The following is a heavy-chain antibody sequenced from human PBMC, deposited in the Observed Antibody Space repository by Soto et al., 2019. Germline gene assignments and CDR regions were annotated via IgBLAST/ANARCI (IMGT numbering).Heavy chain of an antibody. CDR1: GFTVSSYS. J-gene: IGHJ3*02. CDR2: ISSSSSYI. D-gene: IGHD2-15*01. Sequence: ELQLVESGGGLVKPGGSLRLSCAASGFTVSSYSMNWVRQAPGKGLEWVSSISSSSSYIYYADSVKGRFTISRDNAKNSLYLQMNSLRAEDTAVYYCARIRLGYDAFDIWGQGTMVTVSS. CDR3: ARIRLGYDAFDI. V-gene: IGHV3-21*01.